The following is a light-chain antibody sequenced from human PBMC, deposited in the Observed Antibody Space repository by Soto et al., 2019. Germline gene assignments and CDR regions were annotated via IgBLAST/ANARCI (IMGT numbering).Light chain of an antibody. CDR1: QSVSSY. Sequence: EIVLTQSPATLSLSPGERATLSCRASQSVSSYLAWYQQKPGQAPRLLIYVASNRATGIPARFSGSGSGTDFTLAISSLEPEDFAVYCCQQRSNWPWTFCQGTKVEIK. J-gene: IGKJ1*01. CDR3: QQRSNWPWT. CDR2: VAS. V-gene: IGKV3-11*01.